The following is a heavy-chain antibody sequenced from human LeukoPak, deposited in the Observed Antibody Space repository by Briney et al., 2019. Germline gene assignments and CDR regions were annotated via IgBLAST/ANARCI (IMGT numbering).Heavy chain of an antibody. CDR1: GYTFTSYD. D-gene: IGHD5-18*01. CDR2: INPNSGDT. CDR3: ARGYSYVYNY. Sequence: ASVKVSCKASGYTFTSYDINWVRQAPGQGLEWMGWINPNSGDTGYAKKFQGKVTMTRNTSISTAYMEVSSLRSEDTAVHYCARGYSYVYNYWGQGTLVTVSS. J-gene: IGHJ4*02. V-gene: IGHV1-8*01.